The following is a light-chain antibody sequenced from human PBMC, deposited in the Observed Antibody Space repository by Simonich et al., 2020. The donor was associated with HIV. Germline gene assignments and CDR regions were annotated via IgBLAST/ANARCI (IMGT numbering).Light chain of an antibody. CDR2: TAS. V-gene: IGKV1-NL1*01. J-gene: IGKJ1*01. CDR1: RGISNS. CDR3: QQYYSTPQ. Sequence: DIQMTQSPSSLSAPVGNRFTITCRASRGISNSLAWYQQKPGKAPKLRLYTASRLESGVPSRFRGSGSGTDYTLTISTLQPEEFATDYCQQYYSTPQFGQGTKVEIK.